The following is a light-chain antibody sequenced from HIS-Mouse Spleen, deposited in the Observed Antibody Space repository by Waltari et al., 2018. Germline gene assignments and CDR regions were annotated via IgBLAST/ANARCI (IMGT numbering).Light chain of an antibody. CDR1: QGISSA. CDR3: QQFNSYPYST. V-gene: IGKV1-13*02. Sequence: AIQLTQSPSSLSASVGDRVTITCRASQGISSALAWYQQKPGKAPKLLIYDASSLESGVPSRFSGSGSGTDFNLTISSLQPEDFATYYCQQFNSYPYSTFGGGTKVEIK. CDR2: DAS. J-gene: IGKJ4*01.